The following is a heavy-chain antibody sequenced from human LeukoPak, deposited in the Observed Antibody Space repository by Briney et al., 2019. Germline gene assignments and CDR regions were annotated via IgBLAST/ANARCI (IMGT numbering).Heavy chain of an antibody. CDR1: GGTFSSYA. Sequence: ASVKVSCKASGGTFSSYAISWVRQAPGQGLEWMGRIIPIFGTANYAQKFQGRVTITTDESTSTAYMELSSLRSEDTAVYYCASPPRGDYEPYYFDHWGQGTMVTVSS. CDR2: IIPIFGTA. V-gene: IGHV1-69*05. D-gene: IGHD4-17*01. CDR3: ASPPRGDYEPYYFDH. J-gene: IGHJ4*02.